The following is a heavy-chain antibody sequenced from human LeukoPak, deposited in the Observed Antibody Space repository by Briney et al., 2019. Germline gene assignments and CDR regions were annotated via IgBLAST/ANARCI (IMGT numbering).Heavy chain of an antibody. CDR3: VRLRRNSDRSGFYYYYDY. J-gene: IGHJ4*02. CDR2: ISVRSNYR. Sequence: GGSLRLSCAASGYTFSDFSVNWVRHAPGKGLEWVSSISVRSNYRYYADSVRGRFSISRDDARNSLYLQMNSLRAEDTAVYYCVRLRRNSDRSGFYYYYDYWGQGTLVTVSS. D-gene: IGHD3-22*01. V-gene: IGHV3-21*01. CDR1: GYTFSDFS.